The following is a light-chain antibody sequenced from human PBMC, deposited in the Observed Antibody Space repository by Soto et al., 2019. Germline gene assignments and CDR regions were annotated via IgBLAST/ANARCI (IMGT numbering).Light chain of an antibody. CDR1: QTISSW. V-gene: IGKV1-5*03. CDR3: QHYNSYSEA. CDR2: KAS. Sequence: DIHMTRSPSTLSVSVLDIVAIAGLASQTISSWLAWYQQKPGKAPKLLIYKASTLKSGVPSRFSGSGSGTGFTLTISSLQPDDFATYYCQHYNSYSEAFGQGTKVDI. J-gene: IGKJ1*01.